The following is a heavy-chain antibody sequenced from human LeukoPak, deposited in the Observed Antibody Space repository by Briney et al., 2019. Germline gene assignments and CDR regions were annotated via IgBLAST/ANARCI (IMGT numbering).Heavy chain of an antibody. Sequence: ASVKVSCKASGYTFTSYAMHWVRQAPGQRLEWMGWINAGNGNTKYSQKFQGRVTITRDTSASTAYMELGSLRSEDTAVYYCATNHITMVRGVPSPYYYGMDVWGKGTTVTVSS. CDR1: GYTFTSYA. D-gene: IGHD3-10*01. V-gene: IGHV1-3*01. J-gene: IGHJ6*04. CDR3: ATNHITMVRGVPSPYYYGMDV. CDR2: INAGNGNT.